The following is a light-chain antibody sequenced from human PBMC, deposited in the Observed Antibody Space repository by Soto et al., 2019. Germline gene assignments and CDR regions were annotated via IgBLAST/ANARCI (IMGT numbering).Light chain of an antibody. CDR3: QQYKNWPL. V-gene: IGKV3-15*01. CDR2: GAS. CDR1: HSVNSH. J-gene: IGKJ5*01. Sequence: MMMTQSQATLSVSPGERVTLSCRTSHSVNSHVAWYQQKPGQAPRLLLYGASTRATGIPVRFSGSGFGTDFTLTISSLQSEDFAVYYCQQYKNWPLFGQGTRLDIK.